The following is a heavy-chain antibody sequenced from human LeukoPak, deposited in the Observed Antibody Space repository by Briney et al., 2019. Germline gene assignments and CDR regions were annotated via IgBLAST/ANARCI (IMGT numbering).Heavy chain of an antibody. J-gene: IGHJ3*02. D-gene: IGHD1-26*01. Sequence: SETLSLTCTVSGGSISSSSYYWGWIRQPPGKGLEGIGTIYYTGSTYYGPSLKSRVTMSVYTSKNQFSLKLSSVTAADTAVYYCARHIYTGTDGDAFDIWGQGTMVTVSS. V-gene: IGHV4-39*01. CDR2: IYYTGST. CDR3: ARHIYTGTDGDAFDI. CDR1: GGSISSSSYY.